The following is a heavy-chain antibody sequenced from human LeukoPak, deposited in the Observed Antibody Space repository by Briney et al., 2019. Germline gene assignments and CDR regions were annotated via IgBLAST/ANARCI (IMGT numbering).Heavy chain of an antibody. CDR3: ARDPSSGSTGYFDY. CDR1: GFTFSSYA. CDR2: ISYDGSNK. J-gene: IGHJ4*02. V-gene: IGHV3-30*04. Sequence: GGSLRLSCAASGFTFSSYAMHWVRQAPGKGLEWVALISYDGSNKYYADSVKGRFTISRDNSKNTLYLQINSLRAEDTAVYYCARDPSSGSTGYFDYWGQGTLVTVSS. D-gene: IGHD1-26*01.